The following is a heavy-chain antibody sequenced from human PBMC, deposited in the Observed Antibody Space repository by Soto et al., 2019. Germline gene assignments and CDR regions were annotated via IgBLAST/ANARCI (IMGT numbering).Heavy chain of an antibody. CDR3: ATPSSFMVRGGPDAFDI. V-gene: IGHV1-24*01. D-gene: IGHD3-10*01. CDR2: FDPEDGET. J-gene: IGHJ3*02. CDR1: GYTLTELS. Sequence: QVQLVQSGAEVQKPGASVKVSCKVSGYTLTELSMHWVRQAPGKGLEWMGGFDPEDGETSYAQKFEGRVTTTEHTATDTAYMELSSLRSEYTAVYYCATPSSFMVRGGPDAFDIWGQGTMVTVSS.